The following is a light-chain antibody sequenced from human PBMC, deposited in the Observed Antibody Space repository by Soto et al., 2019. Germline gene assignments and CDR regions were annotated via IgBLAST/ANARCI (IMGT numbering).Light chain of an antibody. CDR1: SSDVGSYNL. V-gene: IGLV2-23*01. CDR3: CSYSGSSTRYV. J-gene: IGLJ1*01. Sequence: QALLTQHASLSGSPGQSITISCTGTSSDVGSYNLVSWYQQHPGKAPKFMIYEGSKRPSGVSNRFSGSKSGNTASLTISGLQAEDEADYYCCSYSGSSTRYVFGTGTKVTVL. CDR2: EGS.